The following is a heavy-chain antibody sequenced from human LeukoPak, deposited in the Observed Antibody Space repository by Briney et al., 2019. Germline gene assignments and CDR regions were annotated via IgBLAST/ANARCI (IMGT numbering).Heavy chain of an antibody. CDR1: GFTVSSNY. Sequence: GGSLRLSCAASGFTVSSNYMSWVRQAPGKGLEWVSVTYSGGSTYYADSVKGRFTISRDNSKNTLYLQMNSLRAEDTAVYYCARGLYYADAFDIWGQGTMVTVSS. CDR2: TYSGGST. J-gene: IGHJ3*02. V-gene: IGHV3-66*01. CDR3: ARGLYYADAFDI. D-gene: IGHD3-10*01.